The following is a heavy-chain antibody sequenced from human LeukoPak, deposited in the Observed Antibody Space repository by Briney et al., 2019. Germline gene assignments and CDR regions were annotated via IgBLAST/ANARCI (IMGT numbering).Heavy chain of an antibody. J-gene: IGHJ4*02. Sequence: GGALRLSCAASGFTFRTYEMNWVRQAPGKGLEWVSYISSSGTTIYYADSVRGRFTISRDNAKNSLYLQMNSLRAEDTAVYYCARLVVATNFDYWGQGTLVTVSS. V-gene: IGHV3-48*03. CDR2: ISSSGTTI. D-gene: IGHD5-12*01. CDR3: ARLVVATNFDY. CDR1: GFTFRTYE.